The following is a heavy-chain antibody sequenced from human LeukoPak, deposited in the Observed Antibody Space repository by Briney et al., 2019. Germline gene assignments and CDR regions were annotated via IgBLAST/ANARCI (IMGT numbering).Heavy chain of an antibody. Sequence: SETLSLTCTLSGGYFSGFSWAWVRQSPGKDLEWIATLHSNGNTYSNPSLKSRVTMSVDTSKNQFSLNLRSVTATDTAVYYCARNPTGYPNWFDAWGQGTLVTVSS. CDR3: ARNPTGYPNWFDA. D-gene: IGHD6-25*01. CDR2: LHSNGNT. V-gene: IGHV4-59*04. CDR1: GGYFSGFS. J-gene: IGHJ5*02.